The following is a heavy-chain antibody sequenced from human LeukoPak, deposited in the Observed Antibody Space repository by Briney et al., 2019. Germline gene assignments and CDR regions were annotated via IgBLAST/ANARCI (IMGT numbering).Heavy chain of an antibody. CDR1: GFTFSSYA. J-gene: IGHJ4*02. CDR3: AKGYGSRSYYNPPHYMDY. Sequence: PGGSLRLSYAASGFTFSSYAMSWVRQAPGKGLEWASAISGSGGSTYYADSVKGQFTISRDNSKNTLYLQMNSLRAEDTAVYYCAKGYGSRSYYNPPHYMDYWGQGTLVTVSS. V-gene: IGHV3-23*01. D-gene: IGHD3-10*01. CDR2: ISGSGGST.